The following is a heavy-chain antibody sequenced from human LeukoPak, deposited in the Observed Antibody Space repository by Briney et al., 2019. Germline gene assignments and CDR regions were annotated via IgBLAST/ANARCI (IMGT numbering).Heavy chain of an antibody. CDR2: ISSSSSYI. CDR3: ARDRLLLDYGDYESGY. J-gene: IGHJ4*02. D-gene: IGHD4-17*01. Sequence: GGSLTLSCAASGFTFSSYNMNWVRQAPGKGLEWVSSISSSSSYIYYADSVKGRFTISRDNAKNSLYLQMNSLRAEDTAVYYCARDRLLLDYGDYESGYWGQGTLVTVSS. CDR1: GFTFSSYN. V-gene: IGHV3-21*01.